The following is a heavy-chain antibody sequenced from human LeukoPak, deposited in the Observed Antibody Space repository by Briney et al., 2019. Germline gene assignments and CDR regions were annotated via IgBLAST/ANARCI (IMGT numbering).Heavy chain of an antibody. CDR2: ISYDGNNR. Sequence: PGGSLRLPCAASGFILTTYGTHWVRQAPGKGLEWVAFISYDGNNRYYADFVKGRFTISRDNSMNTLFLQMNSLRVEDTAVYYCAKEIHAFGGFDYWGQGTLVTVSS. CDR3: AKEIHAFGGFDY. V-gene: IGHV3-30*02. CDR1: GFILTTYG. D-gene: IGHD3-10*01. J-gene: IGHJ4*02.